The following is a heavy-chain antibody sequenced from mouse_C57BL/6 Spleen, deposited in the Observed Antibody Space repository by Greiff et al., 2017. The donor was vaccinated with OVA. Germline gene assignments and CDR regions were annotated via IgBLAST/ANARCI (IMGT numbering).Heavy chain of an antibody. CDR1: GYTFTSYW. V-gene: IGHV1-52*01. Sequence: QVQLQQPGAELVRPGSSVKLSCKASGYTFTSYWMHWVKQRPIQGLEWIGNIDPSDSETHYNQKFKDKATLTVDKSSSTAYMQLSSLTSEDSAVYYCARWGPYWYFDVWGTGTTVTVSS. J-gene: IGHJ1*03. CDR3: ARWGPYWYFDV. CDR2: IDPSDSET.